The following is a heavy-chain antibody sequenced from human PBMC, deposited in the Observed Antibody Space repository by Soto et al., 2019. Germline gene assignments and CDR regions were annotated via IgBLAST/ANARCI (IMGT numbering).Heavy chain of an antibody. CDR1: GGSIYGSGCY. Sequence: PSETLSLTCTVSGGSIYGSGCYWGWIRQPPGRGLEWIGNIDYNGVTYSNPSLKSRVTISRDTSKNQFSLKLTSVTAADTALYYCGKVLVGATGHTDSDSWGPGTLVTVSS. J-gene: IGHJ4*02. D-gene: IGHD2-15*01. V-gene: IGHV4-39*01. CDR3: GKVLVGATGHTDSDS. CDR2: IDYNGVT.